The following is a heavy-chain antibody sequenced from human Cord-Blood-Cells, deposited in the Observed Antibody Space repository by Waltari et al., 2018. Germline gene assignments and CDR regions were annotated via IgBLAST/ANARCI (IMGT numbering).Heavy chain of an antibody. CDR1: GGSFSGYY. CDR3: ATAFPGIAAAGTEYFQH. V-gene: IGHV4-34*01. J-gene: IGHJ1*01. D-gene: IGHD6-13*01. CDR2: INHSGST. Sequence: QVQLQQWGAGLLKPSETLSLTCAVYGGSFSGYYWSWIRQPPGKGLEWIGEINHSGSTNYNPSLKSRVTISVDTSKNQFSLKLSSVTAADTAVYYCATAFPGIAAAGTEYFQHWGQGTLVTVSS.